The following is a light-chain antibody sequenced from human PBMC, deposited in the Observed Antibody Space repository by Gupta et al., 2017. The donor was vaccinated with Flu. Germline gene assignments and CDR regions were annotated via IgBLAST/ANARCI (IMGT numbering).Light chain of an antibody. CDR3: SSYTSSSPLEL. V-gene: IGLV2-14*01. J-gene: IGLJ2*01. CDR2: EVF. CDR1: SSDVGGYKF. Sequence: QSALTRPASVSGSPGQSITISCTGTSSDVGGYKFVSWYQQHPGKAPKLIIYEVFNRPSGVSNRFSASKSGNTASLTISGLQAEDEADYYCSSYTSSSPLELFGGGTRLTVL.